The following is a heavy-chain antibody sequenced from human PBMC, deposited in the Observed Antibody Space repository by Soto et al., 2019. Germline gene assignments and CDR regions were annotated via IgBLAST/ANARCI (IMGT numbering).Heavy chain of an antibody. J-gene: IGHJ5*02. CDR2: IIPIFGTA. Sequence: SVKVSCKASGGTFSSYAISWVRQAPGQGLEWMGGIIPIFGTANYAQKFQGRVTITADESTSTAYMELSSLRSEDTAVYYCVRARVAAAPNWFDPWGQGTLVTVSS. CDR1: GGTFSSYA. D-gene: IGHD6-13*01. CDR3: VRARVAAAPNWFDP. V-gene: IGHV1-69*13.